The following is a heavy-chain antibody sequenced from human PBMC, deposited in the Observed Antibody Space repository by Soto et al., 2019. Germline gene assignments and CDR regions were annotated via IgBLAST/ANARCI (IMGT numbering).Heavy chain of an antibody. D-gene: IGHD3-22*01. CDR2: INPNSGGT. Sequence: ASVKVSCKASGYTFTGYYMHWVRQAPGQGLEWMGWINPNSGGTNYAQKFQGRDTMTRDTPISTAYMELSRLRSDDTAVCYCARALPSSYDSSGLRGYFDSWGQGPLVTVSS. CDR3: ARALPSSYDSSGLRGYFDS. J-gene: IGHJ4*02. V-gene: IGHV1-2*02. CDR1: GYTFTGYY.